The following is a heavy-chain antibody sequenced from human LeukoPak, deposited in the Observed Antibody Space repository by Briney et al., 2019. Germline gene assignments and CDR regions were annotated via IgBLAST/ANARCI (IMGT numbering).Heavy chain of an antibody. D-gene: IGHD1-14*01. CDR2: ISSNGGTT. CDR3: ASRGPAYYFDY. V-gene: IGHV3-64*04. J-gene: IGHJ4*02. CDR1: GFTFSTYA. Sequence: GGSLRLSCSASGFTFSTYAMHWVRQAPGKGLEYVSGISSNGGTTYYADSVKGRFTISRDNSKNTLFLQMNSLRAEDTAVYYCASRGPAYYFDYWGQGTLVTVSS.